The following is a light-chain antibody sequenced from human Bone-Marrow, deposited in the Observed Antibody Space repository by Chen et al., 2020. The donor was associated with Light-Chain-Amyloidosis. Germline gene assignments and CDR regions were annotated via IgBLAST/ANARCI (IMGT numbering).Light chain of an antibody. V-gene: IGLV3-21*02. Sequence: SYVLTQPSSVSVAPGQTATIACGGNNSGSTSVHWYQQTPGQAPLLVVYADSDRPSGIPERLSGSNSGNTATVTISRVEAGDDADYYCQVWDRSSDRPMFGGGTKLTVL. J-gene: IGLJ3*02. CDR3: QVWDRSSDRPM. CDR1: NSGSTS. CDR2: ADS.